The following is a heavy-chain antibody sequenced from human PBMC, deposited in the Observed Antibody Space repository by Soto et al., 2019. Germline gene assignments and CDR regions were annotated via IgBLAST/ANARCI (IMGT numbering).Heavy chain of an antibody. Sequence: GGSLRLSCAASGFTFSSYWMSWVRQAPGKGLEWVAVISYDGSNKYYADSVKGRFTISRDNSKNTLYLQMNSLRAEDTAVYYCAKAPSASYYYYYMDVWGKGTTVTVSS. CDR3: AKAPSASYYYYYMDV. CDR1: GFTFSSYW. V-gene: IGHV3-30*18. CDR2: ISYDGSNK. J-gene: IGHJ6*03.